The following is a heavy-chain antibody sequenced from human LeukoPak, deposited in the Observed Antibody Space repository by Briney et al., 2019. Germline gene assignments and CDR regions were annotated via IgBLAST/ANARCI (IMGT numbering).Heavy chain of an antibody. V-gene: IGHV1-3*01. CDR2: INPDNGNT. CDR3: ARDLSSGYYGT. CDR1: EYTFTNYA. Sequence: ASVKVSCKSSEYTFTNYAIHWVRQAPGQRLEWMGWINPDNGNTKYSQKFQGRVTITRDTSASTAHMELSSLRFEDTAVFYCARDLSSGYYGTWGQGTLVTVSS. J-gene: IGHJ5*02. D-gene: IGHD6-19*01.